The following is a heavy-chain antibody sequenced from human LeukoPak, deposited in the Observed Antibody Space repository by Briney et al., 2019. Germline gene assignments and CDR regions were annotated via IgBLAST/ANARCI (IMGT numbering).Heavy chain of an antibody. V-gene: IGHV3-23*01. CDR1: GFTFSSHT. Sequence: PGGSRRLSCVASGFTFSSHTMTWVRQAPGKGLEWVSAISGSGDSTYYADSVKGRLTISRDNSKNTLYLQMNSLRAEDTAVYYCARLSFEGTMVRGVKGGFDIWGQGTMVTVSS. CDR3: ARLSFEGTMVRGVKGGFDI. J-gene: IGHJ3*02. CDR2: ISGSGDST. D-gene: IGHD3-10*01.